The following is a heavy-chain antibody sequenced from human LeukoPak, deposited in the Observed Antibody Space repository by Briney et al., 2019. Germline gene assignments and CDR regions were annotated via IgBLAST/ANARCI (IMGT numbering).Heavy chain of an antibody. D-gene: IGHD3-3*01. CDR3: ARALVTIFGVVFDY. CDR1: GGTFSNYV. J-gene: IGHJ4*02. V-gene: IGHV1-69*13. CDR2: IIPIFATA. Sequence: SVKVSCKASGGTFSNYVINWVRQAPGQGREWMGGIIPIFATADYAQKFQGRVTITADESTSTAYMELSSLRSEDTAVYYCARALVTIFGVVFDYWGQGTLVTVSS.